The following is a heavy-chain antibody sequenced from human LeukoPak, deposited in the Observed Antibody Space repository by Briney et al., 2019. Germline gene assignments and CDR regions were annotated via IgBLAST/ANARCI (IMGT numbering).Heavy chain of an antibody. V-gene: IGHV4-39*07. CDR1: GGSISSRSYY. CDR2: IYYSGST. D-gene: IGHD3-16*01. Sequence: PSETLSLTCTVSGGSISSRSYYWGWIRQPPGKGLEWIGNIYYSGSTYYNPSLKSRVTISVDTSKNQFSLKLNSVTAADTAVYXXARESGSYLWRSWLNPWGQGTLVTVSS. CDR3: ARESGSYLWRSWLNP. J-gene: IGHJ5*02.